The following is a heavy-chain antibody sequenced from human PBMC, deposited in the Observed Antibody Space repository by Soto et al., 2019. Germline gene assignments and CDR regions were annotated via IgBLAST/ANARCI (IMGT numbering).Heavy chain of an antibody. V-gene: IGHV3-48*02. J-gene: IGHJ3*02. CDR2: ISSSSSTI. CDR3: ARDLSVYDSSGYYPHDAFDI. CDR1: GFTFSSYS. D-gene: IGHD3-22*01. Sequence: HPGGSLRLSCAASGFTFSSYSMNWVRQAPGKGLEWVSYISSSSSTIYYADSVKGRFTISRDNAKNSLYLQMNSLRDEDTAVYYYARDLSVYDSSGYYPHDAFDIWGQGTMVTVSS.